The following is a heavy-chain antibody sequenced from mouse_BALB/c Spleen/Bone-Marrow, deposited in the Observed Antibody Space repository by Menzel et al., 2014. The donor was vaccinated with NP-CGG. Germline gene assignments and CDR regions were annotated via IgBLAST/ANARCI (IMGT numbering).Heavy chain of an antibody. D-gene: IGHD2-4*01. CDR2: ITPNSGGT. V-gene: IGHV1-18*01. J-gene: IGHJ3*01. Sequence: EVQLQESGPELVKPGASVKIPCKASGYTFTDYNMDWVKQSHGQSLEWIGDITPNSGGTIYNQKFKGKATLTVDKSSSTACKELRSLTAEDAAVYYCARAGKYDCDVGSWFVYWGQGTLVTVSA. CDR1: GYTFTDYN. CDR3: ARAGKYDCDVGSWFVY.